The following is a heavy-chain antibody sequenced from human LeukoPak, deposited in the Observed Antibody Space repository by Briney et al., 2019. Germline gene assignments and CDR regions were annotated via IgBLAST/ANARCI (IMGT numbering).Heavy chain of an antibody. J-gene: IGHJ4*02. V-gene: IGHV4-34*01. CDR2: INHSGST. CDR3: ARLYDILTGYYYYFDY. D-gene: IGHD3-9*01. Sequence: SETLSLTCAVYGGSFSGYYWSWIRQPPGKGLEWIGEINHSGSTNYNPSLKSRVTISVDTSKNQFFLRLNSVTAADTAVYYCARLYDILTGYYYYFDYWGQGTLATVSS. CDR1: GGSFSGYY.